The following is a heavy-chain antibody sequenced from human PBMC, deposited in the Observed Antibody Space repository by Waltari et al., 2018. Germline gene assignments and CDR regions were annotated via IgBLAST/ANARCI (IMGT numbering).Heavy chain of an antibody. Sequence: VKVSCKASGGTFSSYAISWVRQAPGQGLEWMGGIIPIFGTANYAQKFQGRVTITTDESTSTAYMELSSLRSEDTAVYYCARDVRPGMADAFDIWGQGTMVTVSS. D-gene: IGHD3-10*01. J-gene: IGHJ3*02. V-gene: IGHV1-69*05. CDR3: ARDVRPGMADAFDI. CDR1: GGTFSSYA. CDR2: IIPIFGTA.